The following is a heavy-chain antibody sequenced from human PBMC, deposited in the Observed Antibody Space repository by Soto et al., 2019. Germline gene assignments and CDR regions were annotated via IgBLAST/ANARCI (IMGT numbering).Heavy chain of an antibody. Sequence: QVQLVESGGGVVQPGRSLRLSCAASGFTFSSNGMHWVRQAPGKGLEWVAVVWYDGNNKYYADSVRGRFTISRDNSKNTLFLQMSSLRVDDTAIYDCARGNGAVYYYMDVWGRGTTVTVSS. CDR2: VWYDGNNK. V-gene: IGHV3-33*01. D-gene: IGHD3-16*01. CDR3: ARGNGAVYYYMDV. J-gene: IGHJ6*03. CDR1: GFTFSSNG.